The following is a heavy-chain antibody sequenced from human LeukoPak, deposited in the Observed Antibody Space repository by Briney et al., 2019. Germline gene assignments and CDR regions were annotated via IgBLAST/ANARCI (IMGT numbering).Heavy chain of an antibody. CDR2: IYYSGST. V-gene: IGHV4-59*01. D-gene: IGHD2-15*01. J-gene: IGHJ5*02. Sequence: PSETLSLTCTVSGGSISSYYWSWIRQPTGKGLEWIGYIYYSGSTNYNPSLKSRVTISVDTSKNQFSLKLSSVTAADTAVYYCARVVVVAARAGWFDPWGQGTLVTVSS. CDR3: ARVVVVAARAGWFDP. CDR1: GGSISSYY.